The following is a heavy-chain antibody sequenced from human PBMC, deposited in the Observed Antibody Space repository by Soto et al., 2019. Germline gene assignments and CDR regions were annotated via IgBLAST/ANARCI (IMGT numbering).Heavy chain of an antibody. V-gene: IGHV4-59*01. D-gene: IGHD6-19*01. CDR3: ARQQWLVLNAFDI. Sequence: QVQLQESGPGLVKPSETLSLTCTVSGGSISSYYWSWIRQPPGKGLEWIGYIYYIGSTNYNPSLRSRVTISVDTSKNQFSLKLSSVTAADTAVYYCARQQWLVLNAFDIWGQGTIVTVSS. CDR2: IYYIGST. CDR1: GGSISSYY. J-gene: IGHJ3*02.